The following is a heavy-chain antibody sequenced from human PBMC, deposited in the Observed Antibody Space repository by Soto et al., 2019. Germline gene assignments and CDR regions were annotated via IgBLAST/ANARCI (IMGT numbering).Heavy chain of an antibody. V-gene: IGHV1-18*01. Sequence: QVQLVQSGAEVKKLGASVKVSCKASGYTFTSYGISWVRQVPGQGLEWMGWISAYNGNTNYAQKLQGRVTMPTDPFPSTADMELRGLRSADTAAHYYARTAYCSGGSCYSSDYYYSSGMDVWGQGTTLTASS. D-gene: IGHD2-15*01. CDR2: ISAYNGNT. CDR1: GYTFTSYG. CDR3: ARTAYCSGGSCYSSDYYYSSGMDV. J-gene: IGHJ6*02.